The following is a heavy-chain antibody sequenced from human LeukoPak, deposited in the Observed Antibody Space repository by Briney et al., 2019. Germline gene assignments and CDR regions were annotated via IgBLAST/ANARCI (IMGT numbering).Heavy chain of an antibody. D-gene: IGHD1-26*01. J-gene: IGHJ3*02. CDR3: ARVGATTSGAFDI. CDR1: GFTFSSCS. V-gene: IGHV3-21*01. Sequence: PGGSLRLSCAASGFTFSSCSMNWVRQAPGKGLEWVSSISSSSYIYYADSVKGRFTISRDNAKNSLYLQMNSLRAEDTAVYYCARVGATTSGAFDIWGQGTMVTVSS. CDR2: ISSSSYI.